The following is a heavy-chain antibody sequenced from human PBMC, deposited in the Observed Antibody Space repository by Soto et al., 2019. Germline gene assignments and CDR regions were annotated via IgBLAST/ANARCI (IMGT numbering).Heavy chain of an antibody. CDR2: ISYDGSNK. CDR3: ARERSAAGTGWFDP. Sequence: GGSLRLSCAASGFTFSSYAMHWVRQAPGKGLEWVAVISYDGSNKYYADSVKGRFTISRDNSKNTSISTAYMELSSLRSEDTAVYYCARERSAAGTGWFDPWGQGTLVTVSS. D-gene: IGHD6-13*01. J-gene: IGHJ5*02. V-gene: IGHV3-30-3*01. CDR1: GFTFSSYA.